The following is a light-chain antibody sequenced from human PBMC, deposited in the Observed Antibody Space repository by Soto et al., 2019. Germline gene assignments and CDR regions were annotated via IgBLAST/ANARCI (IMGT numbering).Light chain of an antibody. J-gene: IGKJ5*01. CDR2: ATS. Sequence: ELVLTQSPGTLSLSPGERATLSCRASQSVSSIYLAWYQQKPGQAPSLLIYATSSRATGIPDRFSGSGSGTDFSLTISRLEPEEFAVYYCQQYGSSPITFGQGTRLEIK. V-gene: IGKV3-20*01. CDR3: QQYGSSPIT. CDR1: QSVSSIY.